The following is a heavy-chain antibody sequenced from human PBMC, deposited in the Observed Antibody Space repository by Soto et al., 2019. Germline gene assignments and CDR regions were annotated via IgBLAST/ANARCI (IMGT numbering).Heavy chain of an antibody. CDR1: GFMFSAYD. D-gene: IGHD6-19*01. CDR3: SRDPSPYTSGWYGIDF. V-gene: IGHV3-30-3*01. J-gene: IGHJ4*01. Sequence: QVQMVESGGGVVQPGAYLRLSCTASGFMFSAYDMLWVSQAPGKGLEWVAAMSYDGNNTYYGDSVKGRFTSSRDNYKNTLFVQMRSLTADDSAVYYCSRDPSPYTSGWYGIDFWGLGTLVTV. CDR2: MSYDGNNT.